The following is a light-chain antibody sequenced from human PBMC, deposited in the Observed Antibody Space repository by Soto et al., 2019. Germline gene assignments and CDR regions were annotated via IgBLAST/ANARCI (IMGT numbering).Light chain of an antibody. CDR1: QSVGRD. Sequence: EIVLTQSPATLSLSPGERATLSCRASQSVGRDLAWYQQKPGQAPRLLIYGASTRATGIPARFTGSGSGTEFTLAINSLQSEGFAVYWCQQYNTWPPTFGPGTKVDIK. CDR2: GAS. J-gene: IGKJ3*01. CDR3: QQYNTWPPT. V-gene: IGKV3-15*01.